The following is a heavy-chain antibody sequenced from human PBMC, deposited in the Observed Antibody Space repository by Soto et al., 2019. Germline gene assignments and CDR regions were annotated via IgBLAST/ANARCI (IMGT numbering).Heavy chain of an antibody. V-gene: IGHV1-3*05. CDR3: ARRGDGMDV. CDR2: ISPGNGNT. CDR1: GYTFTNYA. Sequence: QVQVVQSGAEEKKPGASVKVSCRASGYTFTNYAIHWVCQAPGQRLEWMGWISPGNGNTKYSQKFQGRVTITGDTSASTAYMELSRLRSEDTAEYYCARRGDGMDVWGQGTTVTVSS. D-gene: IGHD3-10*01. J-gene: IGHJ6*02.